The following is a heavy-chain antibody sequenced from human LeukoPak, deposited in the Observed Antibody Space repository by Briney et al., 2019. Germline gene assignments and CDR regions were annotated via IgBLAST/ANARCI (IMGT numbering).Heavy chain of an antibody. CDR3: ANYPFFAWSIAVAGVRFDY. CDR1: GFTFSSYA. Sequence: PGGSLRFSCAASGFTFSSYAMSWVRQAPGKGLEWVSAISGSGGSTYYADSVKGRFTISRDNSKNTLYLQMNSLRAEDTAVYYCANYPFFAWSIAVAGVRFDYWGQGTLVTVSS. CDR2: ISGSGGST. J-gene: IGHJ4*02. D-gene: IGHD6-19*01. V-gene: IGHV3-23*01.